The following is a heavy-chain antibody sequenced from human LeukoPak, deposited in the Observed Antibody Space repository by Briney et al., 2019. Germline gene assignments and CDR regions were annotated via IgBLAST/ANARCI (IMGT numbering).Heavy chain of an antibody. CDR1: GYSFTSYW. CDR2: IYPGDSDT. CDR3: ARQAQHGVRGVIITPHTIDNYYYYMDV. J-gene: IGHJ6*03. V-gene: IGHV5-51*01. Sequence: HGESLKISCKGSGYSFTSYWIGWVRQMPGKGLEWMGIIYPGDSDTRYSPSFQGQVTISADKSISTAYLQWSSLKASDTAMYYCARQAQHGVRGVIITPHTIDNYYYYMDVWGKGTTVTVSS. D-gene: IGHD3-10*01.